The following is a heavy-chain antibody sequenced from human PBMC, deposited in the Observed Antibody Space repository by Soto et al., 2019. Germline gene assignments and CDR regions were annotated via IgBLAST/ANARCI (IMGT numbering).Heavy chain of an antibody. J-gene: IGHJ4*02. Sequence: GGSLRLSCAASGFTFSSYAMSWVRQAPGKGLEWVSAISGSGGSTYYADSVKGRFTISRDNSKNTLYLQMNSLRAEDTAVYYCAKVGDLGHIVVVTAVDYFDYWGQGTLVTVSS. CDR1: GFTFSSYA. CDR3: AKVGDLGHIVVVTAVDYFDY. V-gene: IGHV3-23*01. CDR2: ISGSGGST. D-gene: IGHD2-21*02.